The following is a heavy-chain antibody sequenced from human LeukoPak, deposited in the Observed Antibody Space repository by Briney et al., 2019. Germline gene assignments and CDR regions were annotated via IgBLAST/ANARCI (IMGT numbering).Heavy chain of an antibody. V-gene: IGHV3-30-3*01. Sequence: PGRSLRLSCAASGFTFSSYAMHWVRQAPGKGLEWVAVISYDGSNKYYADSVKGRFTISRDNSKNTLYLQMNSLRAEDTAVYYCARGDGQWLAPRGDFDYWGQGTLVTVSS. CDR3: ARGDGQWLAPRGDFDY. D-gene: IGHD6-19*01. CDR2: ISYDGSNK. J-gene: IGHJ4*02. CDR1: GFTFSSYA.